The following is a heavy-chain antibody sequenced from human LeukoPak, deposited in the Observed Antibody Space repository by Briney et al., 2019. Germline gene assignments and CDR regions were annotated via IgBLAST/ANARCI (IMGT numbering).Heavy chain of an antibody. J-gene: IGHJ4*02. CDR3: ARQLRLGELSAYFDY. Sequence: GGSLRLSCAASGFTFSRYWMHWVRQAPGKGLEWVSYISSSGSTIYYADSVKGRFTISRDNAKNSLYLQMNSLRAEDTAVYYCARQLRLGELSAYFDYWGQGTLVTVSS. V-gene: IGHV3-48*03. D-gene: IGHD3-16*02. CDR2: ISSSGSTI. CDR1: GFTFSRYW.